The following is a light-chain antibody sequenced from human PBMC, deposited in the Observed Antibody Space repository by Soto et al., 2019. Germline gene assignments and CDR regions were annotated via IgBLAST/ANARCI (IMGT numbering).Light chain of an antibody. J-gene: IGKJ1*01. CDR1: PSVSSSY. CDR3: QQYRIPPWT. Sequence: EIVLTHSPATLSLSPWEIATLSCRASPSVSSSYLAWYQQKPVQAPRRLIYGASSRATGIPDRFSGSGAETVFTLTSSGLDAEDVAFYYRQQYRIPPWTLGQGTKVDIK. V-gene: IGKV3-20*01. CDR2: GAS.